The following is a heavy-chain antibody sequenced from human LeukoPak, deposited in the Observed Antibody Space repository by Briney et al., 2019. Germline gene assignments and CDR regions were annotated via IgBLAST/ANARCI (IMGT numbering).Heavy chain of an antibody. V-gene: IGHV3-21*01. J-gene: IGHJ4*02. CDR3: ARAGGGYPAPDPFDY. CDR2: ISSSSYI. D-gene: IGHD3-22*01. Sequence: GGSLRLSCAASGFTFSSYTMNWVRQAPGKGLEWVSSISSSSYIYYADSLKGRFTISRDNAKNSLYLQMNSLRAEDTAVYYCARAGGGYPAPDPFDYWGLGTLVTVST. CDR1: GFTFSSYT.